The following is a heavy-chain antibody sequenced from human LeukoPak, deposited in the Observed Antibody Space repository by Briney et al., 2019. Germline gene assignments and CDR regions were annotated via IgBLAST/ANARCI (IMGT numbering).Heavy chain of an antibody. V-gene: IGHV3-66*01. D-gene: IGHD1-1*01. CDR3: ASSGTASRGAMDV. J-gene: IGHJ6*02. CDR1: GGSFSGYY. Sequence: ETLSLTCAVYGGSFSGYYWTWVRQAPGKGLEWVSAIYSGGSTFYADSVGGRFNISRDNSRKTMFLQMSSLRVEDAGVYYCASSGTASRGAMDVWGQGTTVTVSS. CDR2: IYSGGST.